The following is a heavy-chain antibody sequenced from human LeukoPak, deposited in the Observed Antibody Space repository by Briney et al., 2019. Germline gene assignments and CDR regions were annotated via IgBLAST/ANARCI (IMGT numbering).Heavy chain of an antibody. Sequence: ASVKVSCKASGYPFTNYGTSWVRQAPGKGLEWMGGFDPEDGETIYAQKFQGRVTMTEDTSTDTAYMELSSLRSEDTAVYYCAAGVLRSSGSYSYYYGMDVWGQGTTVTVSS. CDR3: AAGVLRSSGSYSYYYGMDV. J-gene: IGHJ6*02. CDR1: GYPFTNYG. D-gene: IGHD3-10*01. CDR2: FDPEDGET. V-gene: IGHV1-24*01.